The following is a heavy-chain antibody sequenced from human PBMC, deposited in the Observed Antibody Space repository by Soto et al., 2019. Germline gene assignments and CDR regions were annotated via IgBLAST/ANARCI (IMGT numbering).Heavy chain of an antibody. CDR1: GFRFSDYD. D-gene: IGHD3-22*01. Sequence: EEQLVEAGGRLVRPGGSLRLSCAASGFRFSDYDMNWVRQAPGGGVEWVSKIRHNGGTTYYADSVKGRFTISRDNTKNALSLQLSSLREEDTAVYYCARDEVRFYYETSGPGRADYSYDGMDVWGQGTTVTVSS. CDR2: IRHNGGTT. J-gene: IGHJ6*02. CDR3: ARDEVRFYYETSGPGRADYSYDGMDV. V-gene: IGHV3-48*03.